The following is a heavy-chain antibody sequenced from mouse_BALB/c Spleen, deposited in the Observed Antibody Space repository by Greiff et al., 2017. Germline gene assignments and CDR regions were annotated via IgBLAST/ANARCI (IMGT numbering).Heavy chain of an antibody. J-gene: IGHJ2*01. V-gene: IGHV5-6-5*01. CDR1: GFTFSSYA. CDR3: ARGGDRFDY. D-gene: IGHD3-3*01. CDR2: ISSGGST. Sequence: EVMLVESGGGLVKPGGSLKLSCAASGFTFSSYAMSWVRQTPEKRLEWVASISSGGSTYYPDSVKGRLTISRDNARNILYLQMSSLRSEDTAMYYCARGGDRFDYWGQGTTLTVSS.